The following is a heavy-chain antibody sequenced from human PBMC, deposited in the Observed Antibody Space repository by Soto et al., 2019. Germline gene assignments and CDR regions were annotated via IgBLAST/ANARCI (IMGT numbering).Heavy chain of an antibody. CDR2: IYYSGST. D-gene: IGHD4-4*01. J-gene: IGHJ6*03. Sequence: PSETLSLTCTVSGGSISSSSYYWGWIRQPPGKGLEWIGSIYYSGSTYYNPSLKSRVTISVDTSKNQFSLKLSSVTAADTAVYYCARQYADYSIDYYYYYMDAWGKGTTVTVSS. V-gene: IGHV4-39*01. CDR3: ARQYADYSIDYYYYYMDA. CDR1: GGSISSSSYY.